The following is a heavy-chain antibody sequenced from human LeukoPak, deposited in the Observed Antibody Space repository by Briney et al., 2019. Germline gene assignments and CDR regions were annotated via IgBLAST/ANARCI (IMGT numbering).Heavy chain of an antibody. CDR3: ARRDCVGDCYSNWFDP. J-gene: IGHJ5*02. Sequence: ASVKVSCKASGYTFTNYFMHWVRQAPGQGLEWIGIINPRGGSTGYAQKFQGRITMTTDVSTRTVYMELSSLESEDTAVYYCARRDCVGDCYSNWFDPWGQGTLVTVSS. CDR2: INPRGGST. D-gene: IGHD2-21*02. V-gene: IGHV1-46*01. CDR1: GYTFTNYF.